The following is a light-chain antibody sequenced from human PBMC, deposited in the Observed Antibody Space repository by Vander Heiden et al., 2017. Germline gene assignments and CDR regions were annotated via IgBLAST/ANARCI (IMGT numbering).Light chain of an antibody. CDR2: DDS. CDR3: QVFESSSDHAV. CDR1: NIGSKS. V-gene: IGLV3-21*02. Sequence: SYVLTQPPSVSVAPGPTARITCGGNNIGSKSVHWYQQKPGQAPVLVVYDDSNRPSGIPERFSGSNSGNTATLTISGVEAGEEADYYCQVFESSSDHAVFGGGTKLTVL. J-gene: IGLJ2*01.